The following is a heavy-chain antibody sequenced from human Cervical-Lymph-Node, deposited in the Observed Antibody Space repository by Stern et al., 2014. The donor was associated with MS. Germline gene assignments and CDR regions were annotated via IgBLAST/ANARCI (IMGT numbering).Heavy chain of an antibody. CDR1: GGTFSSYA. J-gene: IGHJ6*02. Sequence: VQLVESGAEVKKPGSSVKVSCKASGGTFSSYAVSWVRQAPGQGLEWMGGIIPMDRTTAYAQKVRGRVTITADESTSTAFMELSSLTSDDTAVYYCARDTAGDLVLEPSTMLGQDYFYYGLDVWGQGTTVTVSS. V-gene: IGHV1-69*01. D-gene: IGHD2-2*01. CDR2: IIPMDRTT. CDR3: ARDTAGDLVLEPSTMLGQDYFYYGLDV.